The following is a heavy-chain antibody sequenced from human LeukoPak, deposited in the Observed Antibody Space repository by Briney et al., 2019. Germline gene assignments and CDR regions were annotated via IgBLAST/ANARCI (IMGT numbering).Heavy chain of an antibody. CDR3: ARESIAAAGTELIDY. Sequence: GGSLRLSCAASGFTFSSYSMNWVRQAPGKGLEWVSSISSSSSYIYYADSEKGRFTISRDNAKNSLYLQMNSLRAEDTAVYYCARESIAAAGTELIDYWGQGTLVTVSS. CDR2: ISSSSSYI. CDR1: GFTFSSYS. V-gene: IGHV3-21*01. D-gene: IGHD6-13*01. J-gene: IGHJ4*02.